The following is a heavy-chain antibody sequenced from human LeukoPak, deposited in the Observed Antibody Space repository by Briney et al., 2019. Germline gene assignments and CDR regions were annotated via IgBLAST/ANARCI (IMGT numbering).Heavy chain of an antibody. CDR3: AKGLYSGSYYIAWFDP. J-gene: IGHJ5*02. CDR1: GFTFSSYA. Sequence: GGSLRLSCAASGFTFSSYAMSWVRQAPGKGLEWVSAISGSGGSTYYADSVKGRFTISRDNSKNTLYLQMNSLRAEDTAVYYCAKGLYSGSYYIAWFDPWGQGTLVTVSS. V-gene: IGHV3-23*01. CDR2: ISGSGGST. D-gene: IGHD3-10*02.